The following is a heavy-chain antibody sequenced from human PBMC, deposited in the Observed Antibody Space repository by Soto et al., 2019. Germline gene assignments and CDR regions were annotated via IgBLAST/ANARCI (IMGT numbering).Heavy chain of an antibody. D-gene: IGHD2-2*01. CDR3: ARSQGSSTSLEIYYYYYYGMDV. CDR1: GGTFSSYA. J-gene: IGHJ6*02. CDR2: IIPISGTA. Sequence: QVQLVQSGAEAKKPGSSVKVSCKASGGTFSSYAISWVRQAPGQGLEWMGGIIPISGTANYAQKFQGRVTIIADESTSTAYMELSSLRSEDTAVYYCARSQGSSTSLEIYYYYYYGMDVWGQGTTVTVSS. V-gene: IGHV1-69*01.